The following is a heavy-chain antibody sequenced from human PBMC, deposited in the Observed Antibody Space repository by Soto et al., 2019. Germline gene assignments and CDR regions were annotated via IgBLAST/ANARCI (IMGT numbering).Heavy chain of an antibody. CDR3: TRLSITMVRGVID. CDR2: IRSKANSYAT. CDR1: GFTFSGSA. D-gene: IGHD3-10*01. J-gene: IGHJ4*02. V-gene: IGHV3-73*01. Sequence: EVQLVESGGGLVQPGGSLKLSCAASGFTFSGSAMHWVRQASGKGLEWVGRIRSKANSYATAYAASVKGRFTISRDDSKNTAYLQMNSLKTEDTAVYYCTRLSITMVRGVIDCGQGTLVTVSS.